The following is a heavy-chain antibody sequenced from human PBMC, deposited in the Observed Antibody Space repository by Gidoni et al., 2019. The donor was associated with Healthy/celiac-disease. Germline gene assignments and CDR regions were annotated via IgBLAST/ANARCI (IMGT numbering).Heavy chain of an antibody. Sequence: EVQLVESGGGLVQPGRSLRLSCAASGFTFDDYALPWVRPAPGKGVEWVSGIGWNSGSIGYEDSVKGRFTISRDNAKNSLYLQMNSLRAEDTDLYYCAKDMDDTGYFDYWGQGTLVTVSS. D-gene: IGHD2-2*03. CDR3: AKDMDDTGYFDY. CDR1: GFTFDDYA. V-gene: IGHV3-9*01. J-gene: IGHJ4*02. CDR2: IGWNSGSI.